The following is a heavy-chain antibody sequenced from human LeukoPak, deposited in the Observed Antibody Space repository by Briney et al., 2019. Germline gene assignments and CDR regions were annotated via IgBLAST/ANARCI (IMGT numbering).Heavy chain of an antibody. D-gene: IGHD6-13*01. CDR3: ARVGSSWPHYYFDY. CDR2: IYYSGST. J-gene: IGHJ4*02. Sequence: SETLSLTCTVSGGSISSYYWSWIRQPPGKGLEWIGNIYYSGSTYYSPSLKSRVTISVDTSKSHFSLKLSSVTAADTAVYNCARVGSSWPHYYFDYWGQGTLVTVSS. V-gene: IGHV4-59*12. CDR1: GGSISSYY.